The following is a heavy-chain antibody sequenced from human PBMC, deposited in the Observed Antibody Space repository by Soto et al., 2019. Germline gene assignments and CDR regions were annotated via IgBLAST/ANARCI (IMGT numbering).Heavy chain of an antibody. J-gene: IGHJ4*02. CDR2: FYYSGST. V-gene: IGHV4-39*01. Sequence: QLQLQESGPGLVKPSETLSLTCTVSGAFINSSIYYWGWIRQPPGKGLEWIGSFYYSGSTYSNPSLESRVAISVDTSKNQFSLKLTSVTAADTAVYYCARFGYGNGESDYWGQGTRVTVSS. CDR3: ARFGYGNGESDY. CDR1: GAFINSSIYY. D-gene: IGHD5-12*01.